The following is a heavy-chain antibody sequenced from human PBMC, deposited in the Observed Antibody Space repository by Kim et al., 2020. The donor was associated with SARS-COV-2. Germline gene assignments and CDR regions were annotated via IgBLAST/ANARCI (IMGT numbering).Heavy chain of an antibody. CDR3: ARSVAAGFDY. Sequence: GGSLRLSCAASGFTFIAYTMHWVRQVPGKGLVWVSRTNGGGATLSYADSVRGRFTISRDNAENMVYLQMNRLGAEDTALYYCARSVAAGFDYWGQGTLV. D-gene: IGHD6-19*01. V-gene: IGHV3-74*01. J-gene: IGHJ4*02. CDR2: TNGGGATL. CDR1: GFTFIAYT.